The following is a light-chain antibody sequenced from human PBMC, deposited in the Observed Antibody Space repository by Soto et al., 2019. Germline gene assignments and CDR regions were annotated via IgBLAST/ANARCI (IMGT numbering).Light chain of an antibody. CDR1: SSDIGGYKY. J-gene: IGLJ2*01. V-gene: IGLV2-14*01. CDR3: SSQTSAGTVV. CDR2: EVR. Sequence: QSVLTQPASVSGSPGQSITISCTGSSSDIGGYKYVSWYQQHPGKAPKVMIYEVRSRPSGVSDRFSGSKSGNTASLTISGLQAEDEADYYCSSQTSAGTVVFGRGTKVSVL.